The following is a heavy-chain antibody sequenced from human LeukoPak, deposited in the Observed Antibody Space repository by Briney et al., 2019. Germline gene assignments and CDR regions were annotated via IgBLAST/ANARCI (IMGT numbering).Heavy chain of an antibody. CDR2: INTDGTVT. D-gene: IGHD6-19*01. CDR3: ATKQWLAPPPDS. J-gene: IGHJ4*02. CDR1: GFTFSKYW. Sequence: GGSLRLSCAAYGFTFSKYWMLWVRQAPGKGLESVSRINTDGTVTTYADSVKGRFTVSRDNADNTMFLQMNSVREEDTAVYYCATKQWLAPPPDSWGQGTPVTVSS. V-gene: IGHV3-74*01.